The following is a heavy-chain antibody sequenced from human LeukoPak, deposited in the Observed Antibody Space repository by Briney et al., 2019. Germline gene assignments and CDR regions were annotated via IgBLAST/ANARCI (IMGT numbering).Heavy chain of an antibody. D-gene: IGHD5-18*01. Sequence: SETLSLTCTVSGGSISSGGYYWSWIRQHPGKGLEWIGYIYYSGSTYYNPSLKSRVTISVDTSKNQFSLKLSSVTAADTAVYYCARGGSLRPWIQLWLGVPVDYWGQGTLVTVSS. CDR2: IYYSGST. V-gene: IGHV4-31*03. J-gene: IGHJ4*02. CDR3: ARGGSLRPWIQLWLGVPVDY. CDR1: GGSISSGGYY.